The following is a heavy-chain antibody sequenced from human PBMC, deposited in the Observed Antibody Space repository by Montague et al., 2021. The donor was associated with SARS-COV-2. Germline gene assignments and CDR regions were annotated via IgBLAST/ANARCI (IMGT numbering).Heavy chain of an antibody. Sequence: SQTLSLTCAVYGGSLSGSYWSWIRQPPGKGLELIGEINHSGVTNYNPSLKSRVTISMDTSKNQFSLNVNSVSAADTAVYYCARALFSRRGVYITTYYYSYYMDAWGTGTPVTVSS. J-gene: IGHJ6*03. V-gene: IGHV4-34*01. CDR2: INHSGVT. CDR3: ARALFSRRGVYITTYYYSYYMDA. CDR1: GGSLSGSY. D-gene: IGHD3-10*01.